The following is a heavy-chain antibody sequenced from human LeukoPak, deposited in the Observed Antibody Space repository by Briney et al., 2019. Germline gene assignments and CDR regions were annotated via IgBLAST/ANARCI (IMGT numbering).Heavy chain of an antibody. V-gene: IGHV4-39*07. Sequence: PSETLSLTCTVSGNSISTSKSYWGWIRQPPLKGLEWIGEINHSGSTNYNPSLKSRVTISVDTSKNQFSLKLSSVTAADTAVYYCARILVYAKRKYYYYYYVDVWGKGTTVTVSS. CDR2: INHSGST. J-gene: IGHJ6*03. CDR1: GNSISTSKSY. CDR3: ARILVYAKRKYYYYYYVDV. D-gene: IGHD2-8*01.